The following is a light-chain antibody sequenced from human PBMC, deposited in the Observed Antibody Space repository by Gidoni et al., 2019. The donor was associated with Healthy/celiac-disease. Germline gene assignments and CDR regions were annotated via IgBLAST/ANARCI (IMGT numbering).Light chain of an antibody. CDR1: SSNIGAGYD. V-gene: IGLV1-40*01. J-gene: IGLJ2*01. CDR2: GNS. Sequence: QSVLTQRPSVPGAPGQRVTISCTGSSSNIGAGYDVHWYQQLPGTAPKLLIYGNSNRPSGVPDRFSGSKSGTSASLAITGLQAEDEADYYCQSYDSSLSGVVFGGGTKLTVL. CDR3: QSYDSSLSGVV.